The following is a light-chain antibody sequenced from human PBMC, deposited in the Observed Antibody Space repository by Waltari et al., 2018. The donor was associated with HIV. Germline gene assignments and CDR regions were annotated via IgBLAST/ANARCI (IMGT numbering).Light chain of an antibody. Sequence: QSALTQPPSASGSLGQSVTISCTGSSSTVGPYAPVSWFQQHPNNAPKLLLYEVRKRTAGGPGSVSGWRCGERAFLGVSGLQPEDTAGYCCSSYGDNGRVLFGGGTNLTGL. V-gene: IGLV2-8*01. CDR2: EVR. CDR1: SSTVGPYAP. CDR3: SSYGDNGRVL. J-gene: IGLJ2*01.